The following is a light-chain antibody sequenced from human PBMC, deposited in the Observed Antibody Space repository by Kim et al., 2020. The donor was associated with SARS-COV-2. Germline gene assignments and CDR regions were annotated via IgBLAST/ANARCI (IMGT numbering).Light chain of an antibody. V-gene: IGLV3-19*01. CDR3: NSRDSSGNLWV. CDR2: GKN. J-gene: IGLJ3*02. CDR1: SLRSYY. Sequence: AWGPTFSITCQGTSLRSYYTSWYQQTPGRAPVLFIYGKNNRPSGIPDRFSGSSSGNTASLTITGAQAEDEADYYCNSRDSSGNLWVFGGGTQLTVL.